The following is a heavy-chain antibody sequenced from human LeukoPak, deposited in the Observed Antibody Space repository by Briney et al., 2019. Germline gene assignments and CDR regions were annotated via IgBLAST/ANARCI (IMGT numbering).Heavy chain of an antibody. Sequence: ASVKVSCKASGYTFTGYYMHWVRQAPGQGLEWMGWINPNSGGTNYAQKFQGRVTMTRDTSISTAYMELSRLRSDDTAVYYCARDRRRRWQQLEWYSFDPWGQGTLVTVSS. V-gene: IGHV1-2*02. CDR2: INPNSGGT. CDR3: ARDRRRRWQQLEWYSFDP. CDR1: GYTFTGYY. D-gene: IGHD6-13*01. J-gene: IGHJ5*02.